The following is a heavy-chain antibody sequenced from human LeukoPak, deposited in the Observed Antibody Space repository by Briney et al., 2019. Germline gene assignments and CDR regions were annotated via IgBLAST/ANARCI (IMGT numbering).Heavy chain of an antibody. J-gene: IGHJ4*02. CDR3: ASMGFTMVRGVTL. D-gene: IGHD3-10*01. Sequence: GGSLRLSCAASGFTFSSYWMSWVRQAPGKGLEWVANIKQDGSEKYYVDSVKGRFTISRDNAKNSLYLQMNSLRAEDTAVYYCASMGFTMVRGVTLWGQGTLVTVSS. CDR2: IKQDGSEK. CDR1: GFTFSSYW. V-gene: IGHV3-7*01.